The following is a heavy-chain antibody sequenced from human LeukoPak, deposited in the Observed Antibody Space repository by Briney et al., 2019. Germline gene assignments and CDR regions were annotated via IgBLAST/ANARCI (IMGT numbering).Heavy chain of an antibody. CDR3: AKVPVNYYYYMDV. CDR2: ISGRGGST. Sequence: GGSLRLSCAASGFTFSSYAMSWVRQAPGKGLEWVSAISGRGGSTYYADSVKGRFTISRDNSKNTLYLQMNSLRAEDTVVYYCAKVPVNYYYYMDVWGKGTTVTVSS. V-gene: IGHV3-23*01. D-gene: IGHD2-2*01. J-gene: IGHJ6*03. CDR1: GFTFSSYA.